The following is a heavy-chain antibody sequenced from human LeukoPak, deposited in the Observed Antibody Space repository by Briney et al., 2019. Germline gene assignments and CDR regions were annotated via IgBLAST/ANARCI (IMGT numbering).Heavy chain of an antibody. CDR1: GYTFTGYY. D-gene: IGHD5-18*01. Sequence: GASVKVSCKASGYTFTGYYMHWVRQAPGQGLEWMGWINPNSGGTNYAQKFQGRVTMTRDTSISTAYMELSRLRSDDTAVYYCAREIEDTAMDQYRPFDYWGQGTLVTVSS. V-gene: IGHV1-2*02. CDR2: INPNSGGT. J-gene: IGHJ4*02. CDR3: AREIEDTAMDQYRPFDY.